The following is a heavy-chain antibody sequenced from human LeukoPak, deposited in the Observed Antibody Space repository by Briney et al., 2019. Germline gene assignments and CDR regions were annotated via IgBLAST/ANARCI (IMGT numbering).Heavy chain of an antibody. CDR3: ARSRYYYDSSGTFDY. V-gene: IGHV4-31*03. Sequence: SQTLSLTCTVSGGSISSGDYYWSWIRQHPGKGLEWIGYIYYSGSTYYNPSLKSRVTISVDTSKNQFSLKLSSVTAADTAVYYCARSRYYYDSSGTFDYWGQGTLVTVSS. CDR2: IYYSGST. CDR1: GGSISSGDYY. D-gene: IGHD3-22*01. J-gene: IGHJ4*02.